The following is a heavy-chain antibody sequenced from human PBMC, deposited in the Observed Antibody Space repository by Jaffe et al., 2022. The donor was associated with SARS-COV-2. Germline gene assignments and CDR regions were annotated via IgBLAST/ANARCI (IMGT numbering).Heavy chain of an antibody. D-gene: IGHD1-26*01. Sequence: EEQLEESGGGLIQPGEALRLSCAASGFIVSSNYMSWVRQAPGKGLEWVSVIYSGGSTYYADSVKGRFTISRDNSKNTLYLQMNSLRVEDTAVYYCARGIITKWELLEKWGQGTLVTVSS. CDR3: ARGIITKWELLEK. CDR2: IYSGGST. V-gene: IGHV3-53*01. J-gene: IGHJ4*02. CDR1: GFIVSSNY.